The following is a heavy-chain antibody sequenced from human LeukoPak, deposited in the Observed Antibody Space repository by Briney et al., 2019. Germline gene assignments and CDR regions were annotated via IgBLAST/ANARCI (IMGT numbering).Heavy chain of an antibody. D-gene: IGHD3-10*01. Sequence: GRSLRLSCAASGFTFDDYAMHWVRQAPGKGLEWVSGISWNSGSIGYADSVKGRFTISRDNAKNSLYLQMNSLRSEDTAVYYCARGPSITMVRGGQWYYYMDVWGKGTTVTISS. V-gene: IGHV3-9*01. J-gene: IGHJ6*03. CDR1: GFTFDDYA. CDR3: ARGPSITMVRGGQWYYYMDV. CDR2: ISWNSGSI.